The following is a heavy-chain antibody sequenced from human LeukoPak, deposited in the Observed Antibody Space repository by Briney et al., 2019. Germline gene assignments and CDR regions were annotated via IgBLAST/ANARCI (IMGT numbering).Heavy chain of an antibody. V-gene: IGHV4-59*12. CDR2: IYYSGST. J-gene: IGHJ1*01. D-gene: IGHD2-15*01. CDR1: GGSISSYY. Sequence: SETLSLTCTVSGGSISSYYWSWIRQPPGKGLEWIGYIYYSGSTNYNPSLKSRVTISVDTSKNQFSLKLSSVTAADTAVYYCAREGKTPPFFQHWGQGTLVTVSS. CDR3: AREGKTPPFFQH.